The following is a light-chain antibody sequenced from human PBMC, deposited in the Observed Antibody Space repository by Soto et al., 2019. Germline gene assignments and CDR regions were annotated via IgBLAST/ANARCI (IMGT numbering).Light chain of an antibody. CDR3: QQYGSSPHT. V-gene: IGKV3-20*01. Sequence: VLTQSPGTLSLSPGESATLSCRASQTVSITYLTWYQQKPGQAPRLLIFGASKRATGIPDRFSGSGSETDFTLTISRLEPEDFAVYYCQQYGSSPHTFGGGTKVDIK. J-gene: IGKJ4*01. CDR2: GAS. CDR1: QTVSITY.